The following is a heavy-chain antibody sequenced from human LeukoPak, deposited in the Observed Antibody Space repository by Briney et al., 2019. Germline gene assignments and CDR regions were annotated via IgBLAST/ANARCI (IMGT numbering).Heavy chain of an antibody. J-gene: IGHJ4*02. CDR2: IYYSGST. CDR3: ARGPYDFPDY. Sequence: SETLSLTCTVSGGSVSSGSYYWSWLRQPPGKGLEWIGYIYYSGSTNYNPSLKSRVTISVDTSKNQFSLKLSSVTAADTAVYYCARGPYDFPDYWGQGTLVTVSS. V-gene: IGHV4-61*01. CDR1: GGSVSSGSYY. D-gene: IGHD3-3*01.